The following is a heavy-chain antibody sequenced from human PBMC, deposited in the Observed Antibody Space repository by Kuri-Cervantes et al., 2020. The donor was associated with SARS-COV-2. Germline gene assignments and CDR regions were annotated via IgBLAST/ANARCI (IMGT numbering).Heavy chain of an antibody. D-gene: IGHD3-3*01. CDR1: GFTFSSYA. J-gene: IGHJ6*03. V-gene: IGHV3-23*01. CDR2: ISGSGGST. Sequence: GESLKISCAASGFTFSSYAMSWVRQAPGKGLEWVSAISGSGGSTYYADSVKGRFTISRDNSKNTLYLQMNSLRAEDTAVYYCARGFRNYDFWSGYRPNYYYYYMDVWGKGTTVTVSS. CDR3: ARGFRNYDFWSGYRPNYYYYYMDV.